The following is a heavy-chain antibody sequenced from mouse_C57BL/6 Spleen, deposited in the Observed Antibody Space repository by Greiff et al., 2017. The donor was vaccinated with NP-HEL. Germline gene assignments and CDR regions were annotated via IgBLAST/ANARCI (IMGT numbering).Heavy chain of an antibody. CDR2: IDPSDSYT. V-gene: IGHV1-69*01. Sequence: QVQLQQPGAELVMPGASVKLSCKASGYTFTSYWMHWVKQRPGQGLEWIGEIDPSDSYTNYNQKFKGKSTLTVDKSSSTAYMQLSSLTSEDSAVYYCAGSNYAMDYWGQGTSVTVAS. CDR1: GYTFTSYW. CDR3: AGSNYAMDY. D-gene: IGHD6-1*01. J-gene: IGHJ4*01.